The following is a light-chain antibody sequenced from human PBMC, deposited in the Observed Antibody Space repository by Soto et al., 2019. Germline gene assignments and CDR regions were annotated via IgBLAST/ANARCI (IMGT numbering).Light chain of an antibody. V-gene: IGKV1-5*01. CDR1: QSIGTW. Sequence: DIHMTQSPSTLSASVGDRVTITCRASQSIGTWLAWYQQKPGKAPKVLIYDASKLQSGVPSRFSGSGSGTDFTLTNSGLQPDDFATYFCQRYDTFSFVFGPGTKVDIK. CDR2: DAS. CDR3: QRYDTFSFV. J-gene: IGKJ3*01.